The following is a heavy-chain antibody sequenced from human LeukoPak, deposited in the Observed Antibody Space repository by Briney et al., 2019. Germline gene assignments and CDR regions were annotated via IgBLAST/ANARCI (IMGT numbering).Heavy chain of an antibody. J-gene: IGHJ5*02. CDR2: INPSGGST. CDR3: ARDLVSSGYYLGGWFDP. CDR1: GYTFTSYY. V-gene: IGHV1-46*01. D-gene: IGHD3-3*01. Sequence: ASVKVSCKASGYTFTSYYIHWVRQAPGQGLEWMGIINPSGGSTSYAQKFQGRVTMTRDMSTSTVYMELSSLRSEDTAVYYCARDLVSSGYYLGGWFDPWGQGTLVTVSS.